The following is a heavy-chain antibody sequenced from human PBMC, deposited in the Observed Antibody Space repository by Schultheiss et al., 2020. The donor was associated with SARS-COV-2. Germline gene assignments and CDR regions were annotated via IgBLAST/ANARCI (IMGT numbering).Heavy chain of an antibody. J-gene: IGHJ4*02. D-gene: IGHD6-13*01. CDR3: ARDQAAGTDY. CDR2: ISSSSSYT. CDR1: GFTFSSYS. Sequence: GGSLRLSCAASGFTFSSYSMNWVRQAPGKGLEWVSYISSSSSYTNYADSVKGRFTISRDNAKNSLYLQMNSLRAEDTAVYYCARDQAAGTDYWGQGTLVTVSS. V-gene: IGHV3-21*05.